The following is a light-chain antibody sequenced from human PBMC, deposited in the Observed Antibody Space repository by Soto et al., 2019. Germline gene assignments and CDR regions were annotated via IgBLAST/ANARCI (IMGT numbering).Light chain of an antibody. V-gene: IGKV3-20*01. Sequence: EIVLTQSPGTMSLSPGERATLSCRASQSVSSSYLAWYQQKPGQAPSLLIYGASSRAAGFPYRFSGSGSGTDLTLTISRLEPEDFAVYYCQQYGSSPATFGQGTKVEIK. CDR3: QQYGSSPAT. CDR1: QSVSSSY. J-gene: IGKJ1*01. CDR2: GAS.